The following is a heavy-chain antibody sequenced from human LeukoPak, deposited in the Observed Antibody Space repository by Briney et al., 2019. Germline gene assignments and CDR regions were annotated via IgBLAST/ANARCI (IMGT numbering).Heavy chain of an antibody. D-gene: IGHD3-22*01. J-gene: IGHJ4*02. V-gene: IGHV4-34*09. CDR2: IYYSGST. Sequence: SETLSLTCAVYGGSFSGYYWSWIRQPPGKGLEWIGYIYYSGSTYYSPSLKSRVTISVDTSKNQFSLTLSSVTAADTAVYYCARGDNSAYYGYWGQGSLVTVSS. CDR3: ARGDNSAYYGY. CDR1: GGSFSGYY.